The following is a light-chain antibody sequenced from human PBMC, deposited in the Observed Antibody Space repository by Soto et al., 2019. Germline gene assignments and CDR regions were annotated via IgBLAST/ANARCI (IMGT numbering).Light chain of an antibody. J-gene: IGKJ2*01. CDR1: HSVASTY. V-gene: IGKV3-20*01. CDR3: QQYGSSSFT. Sequence: EIVLTQSPATLSLSPGEGATLSCRASHSVASTYLAWYQQKPGLAPRLIIYGASNRASGTPDRFSGGGSGTDFTLTISRLEPEDFAVDYCQQYGSSSFTFGQGTKLEIK. CDR2: GAS.